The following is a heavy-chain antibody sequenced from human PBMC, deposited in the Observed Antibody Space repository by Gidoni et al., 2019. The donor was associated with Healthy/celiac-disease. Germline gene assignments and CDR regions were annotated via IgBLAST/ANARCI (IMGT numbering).Heavy chain of an antibody. J-gene: IGHJ6*02. CDR2: INPNSGGT. V-gene: IGHV1-2*04. CDR1: GYTFTGYS. D-gene: IGHD3-10*01. Sequence: QVQLVQSGAEVKKPGASVKVSCKASGYTFTGYSMHWVRQAPGQGLEWMGWINPNSGGTNYAQKFQGWVTMTRDTSISTAYMELSRLRSDDTAVYYCARDGTYYYGSGSYWYYYGMDVWGQGTTVTVSS. CDR3: ARDGTYYYGSGSYWYYYGMDV.